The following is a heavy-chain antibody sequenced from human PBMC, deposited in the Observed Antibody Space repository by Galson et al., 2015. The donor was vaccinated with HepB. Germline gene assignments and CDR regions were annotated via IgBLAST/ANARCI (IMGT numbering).Heavy chain of an antibody. D-gene: IGHD5-24*01. J-gene: IGHJ5*02. Sequence: SVKVSCKASGGPFSTYALSWVRQAPGQGLEWMGRIIPILNITNYGHNFRGRVTIAADTSTATAFLELSSLISEDTAIYYCAKENAYNTPETWGQGTLVTVSS. V-gene: IGHV1-69*04. CDR2: IIPILNIT. CDR1: GGPFSTYA. CDR3: AKENAYNTPET.